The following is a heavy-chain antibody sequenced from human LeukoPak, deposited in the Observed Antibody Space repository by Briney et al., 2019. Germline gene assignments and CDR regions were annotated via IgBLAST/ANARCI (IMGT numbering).Heavy chain of an antibody. CDR2: IRNKAYGGTA. CDR1: GFTFSGYA. CDR3: TREKRYFDWFQADY. Sequence: GGSLRLSCTASGFTFSGYAMSWFRQAPGKGLEWVGFIRNKAYGGTAEYAASVKGRFTISRDDSKTIAYLQMNSLKTEDTAVYYCTREKRYFDWFQADYWGQGTLVTVSS. D-gene: IGHD3-9*01. V-gene: IGHV3-49*03. J-gene: IGHJ4*02.